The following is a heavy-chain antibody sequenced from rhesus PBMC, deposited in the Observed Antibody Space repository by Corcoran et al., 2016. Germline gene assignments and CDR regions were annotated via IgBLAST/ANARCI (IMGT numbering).Heavy chain of an antibody. CDR3: ARSIWTGYYKYYFDY. CDR1: GGSISGYY. Sequence: QVKLQQWGEGLVKPSETLSLTCAVYGGSISGYYWSWIRQPPGKGLEWIGNIDGHTASTNYHPSLKNRVTISKDTSKNQFSLRLSSVTAADTAVYYCARSIWTGYYKYYFDYWGQGVLVTVSS. V-gene: IGHV4-73*01. J-gene: IGHJ4*01. D-gene: IGHD3-3*01. CDR2: IDGHTAST.